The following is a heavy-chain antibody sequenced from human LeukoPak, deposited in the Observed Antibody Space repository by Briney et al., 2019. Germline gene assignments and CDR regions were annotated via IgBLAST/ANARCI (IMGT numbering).Heavy chain of an antibody. CDR2: ISDSGGRT. CDR1: GITLSNYG. CDR3: AKRGVVIRVILVGFHKEAYYFDS. Sequence: GGSLRLSCAVSGITLSNYGMSWVRQAPGKGLEWVAGISDSGGRTNYADSVKGRFTISRDNPKNTLYLRMNSLRAEDTAAYFCAKRGVVIRVILVGFHKEAYYFDSWGQGALVTVSS. J-gene: IGHJ4*02. V-gene: IGHV3-23*01. D-gene: IGHD3-22*01.